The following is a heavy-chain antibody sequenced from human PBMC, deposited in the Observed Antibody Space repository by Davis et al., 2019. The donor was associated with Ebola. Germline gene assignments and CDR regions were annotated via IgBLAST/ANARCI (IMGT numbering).Heavy chain of an antibody. CDR3: ARDLLSLANYDPLYYYMDV. V-gene: IGHV1-69*13. D-gene: IGHD3-3*01. J-gene: IGHJ6*03. Sequence: SVKVSCKASGGTFSSYAISWVRQAPGQGLEWLGGIIPIFGTANYAQKFQGRVTITADESTSTAYMELSSLRSEDTAVYYCARDLLSLANYDPLYYYMDVWGKGTTVTVSS. CDR2: IIPIFGTA. CDR1: GGTFSSYA.